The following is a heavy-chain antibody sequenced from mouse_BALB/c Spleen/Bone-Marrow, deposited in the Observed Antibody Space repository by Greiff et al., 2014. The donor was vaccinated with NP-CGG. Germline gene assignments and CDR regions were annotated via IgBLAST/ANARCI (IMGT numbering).Heavy chain of an antibody. CDR1: GNTFTSYD. J-gene: IGHJ1*01. V-gene: IGHV1S56*01. CDR2: IFPGDSTT. D-gene: IGHD1-2*01. CDR3: VRSRLRDWYFDV. Sequence: VQLQQSGVELVKPGASVKLSCKASGNTFTSYDINWVRQRPEQGLEWIGWIFPGDSTTKYNEKFKGKATLSTDKSPSTVHMQLSRLTSEASAVYFCVRSRLRDWYFDVWGAGTTVTISS.